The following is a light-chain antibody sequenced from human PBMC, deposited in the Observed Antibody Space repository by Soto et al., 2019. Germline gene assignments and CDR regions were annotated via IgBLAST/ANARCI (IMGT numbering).Light chain of an antibody. J-gene: IGKJ1*01. CDR1: QSIDIY. V-gene: IGKV1-39*01. Sequence: KLPQSPSSVSASVGDRVTITCRASQSIDIYLHWYQQKPEKAPKLLIYSASSSQRGVPSRFSGSGSGTDFTLTISSLQPEDSATYYCQQSYSHPTFGQGTKVEVK. CDR2: SAS. CDR3: QQSYSHPT.